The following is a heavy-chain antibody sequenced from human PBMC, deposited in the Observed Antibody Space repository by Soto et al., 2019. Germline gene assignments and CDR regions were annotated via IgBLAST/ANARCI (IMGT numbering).Heavy chain of an antibody. D-gene: IGHD3-10*01. CDR2: ISGLNGNT. Sequence: QVHLVQSGVEVKKPGASVKVSCKASGYSFSTYGISWVRQAPGQGLEWMGWISGLNGNTNYAQNLQGRVTMTTDTSTSTAYMALRSLGFDDTAMYYCARDLFGEDGAGYFDYWGQGTLVTVSS. V-gene: IGHV1-18*01. CDR1: GYSFSTYG. CDR3: ARDLFGEDGAGYFDY. J-gene: IGHJ4*02.